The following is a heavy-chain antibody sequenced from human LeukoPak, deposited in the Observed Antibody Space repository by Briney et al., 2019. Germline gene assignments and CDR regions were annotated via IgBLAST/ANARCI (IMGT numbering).Heavy chain of an antibody. CDR3: ARLNYYGTSCFPDY. J-gene: IGHJ4*02. V-gene: IGHV5-51*01. D-gene: IGHD3-10*01. Sequence: GDSVKISCKGSGYSFTNYWIGWVRQMPGKGLEWMGIIYPGHSGTRYSPSFQGQVTVSADNSISTAYLQWSSLRASDTAMYYCARLNYYGTSCFPDYWGQGTLVTVSS. CDR1: GYSFTNYW. CDR2: IYPGHSGT.